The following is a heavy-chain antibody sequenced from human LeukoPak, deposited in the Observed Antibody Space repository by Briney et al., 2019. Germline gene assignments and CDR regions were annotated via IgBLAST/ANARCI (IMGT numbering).Heavy chain of an antibody. V-gene: IGHV3-48*03. Sequence: PGGSLRLSCAASGFTFSSYEMNWVRQAPGRGLEWVSYISRSGFTIHYADSVKGRFTISRENPKNSLYLQMNSLRAEETAIYYCARGGTGDYRHYYFDYWGQGTLVTVSS. J-gene: IGHJ4*02. CDR2: ISRSGFTI. CDR3: ARGGTGDYRHYYFDY. CDR1: GFTFSSYE. D-gene: IGHD3-16*02.